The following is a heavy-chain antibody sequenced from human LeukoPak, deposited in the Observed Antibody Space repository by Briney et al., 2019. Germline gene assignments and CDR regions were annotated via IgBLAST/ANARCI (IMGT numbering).Heavy chain of an antibody. D-gene: IGHD5-12*01. Sequence: SETLSLTCTVSGGSISSYYWSWIRQPPGKGLEWVGNIYYSGSTNYNPSLKSRVTISVDTSKNQFSLKLSSVTAADTAVYYCARAPAPGYSGYDWDYYYYMDVWGKGTTVTIS. CDR3: ARAPAPGYSGYDWDYYYYMDV. CDR1: GGSISSYY. V-gene: IGHV4-59*01. CDR2: IYYSGST. J-gene: IGHJ6*03.